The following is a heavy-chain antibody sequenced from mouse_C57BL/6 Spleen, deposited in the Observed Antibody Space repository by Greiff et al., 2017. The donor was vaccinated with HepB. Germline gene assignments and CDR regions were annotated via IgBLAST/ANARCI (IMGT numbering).Heavy chain of an antibody. CDR3: ASGGFTRGFDY. V-gene: IGHV3-6*01. CDR1: GYSITSGYY. Sequence: VQLQQSGPGLVKPSQSLSLTCSVTGYSITSGYYWNWIRQFPGNKLEWMGYISYDGSNNYNPSLKNRISITRDTSKNQFFLKLNSVTTEDTATYYCASGGFTRGFDYWGQGTTLTVSS. J-gene: IGHJ2*01. CDR2: ISYDGSN.